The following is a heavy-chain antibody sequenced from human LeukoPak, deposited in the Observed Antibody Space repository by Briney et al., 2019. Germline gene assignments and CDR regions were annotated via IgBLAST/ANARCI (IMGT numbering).Heavy chain of an antibody. CDR1: GFTFSSYW. D-gene: IGHD3-22*01. V-gene: IGHV3-69-1*01. Sequence: GGSLRLSCAASGFTFSSYWMHWVRQAPGKGLEWVSFIYSDKTHYSDSVKGRFTISRDNAKNSLYLQMNSLRAEDTAVYYCARDLYRIVVVPHYFDYWGQGTQVTVSS. J-gene: IGHJ4*02. CDR3: ARDLYRIVVVPHYFDY. CDR2: IYSDKT.